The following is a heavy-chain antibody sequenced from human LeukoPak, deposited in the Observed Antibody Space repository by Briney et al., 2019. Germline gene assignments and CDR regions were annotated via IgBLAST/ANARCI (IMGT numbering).Heavy chain of an antibody. CDR3: ARGATDITRWFDP. Sequence: GGSLRLSCTASGFSFNSYSTTWVRQAPGKGLEWVAIISRASESIFYADSLKGRFTISRDNAKNSLYLQMNGLRAEDTAAYYCARGATDITRWFDPWGQGTLVIVSS. J-gene: IGHJ5*02. CDR2: ISRASESI. V-gene: IGHV3-21*01. CDR1: GFSFNSYS. D-gene: IGHD3-3*01.